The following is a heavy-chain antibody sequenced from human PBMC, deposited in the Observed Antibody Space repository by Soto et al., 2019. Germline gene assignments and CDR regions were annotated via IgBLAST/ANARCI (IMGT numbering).Heavy chain of an antibody. J-gene: IGHJ4*02. V-gene: IGHV4-59*01. CDR1: GGSISSYY. CDR2: IYYSGST. CDR3: AKFSGSRPN. Sequence: PSETLSLTCTVSGGSISSYYWSWIRQPPGKGLEWIGYIYYSGSTNYNPPLKSRVTISVDTSKNQFSLKLSSVTAADTAVYYCAKFSGSRPNWGQGTLVTVSS. D-gene: IGHD3-10*01.